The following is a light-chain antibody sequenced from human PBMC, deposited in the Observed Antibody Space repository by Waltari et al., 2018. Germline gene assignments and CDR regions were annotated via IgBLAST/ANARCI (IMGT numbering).Light chain of an antibody. Sequence: QSVLTQPPSASGTPGPRVTISCTGSSSNIGGNVVNWYQQLPGQAPTLLIYRSDLRPSGVPDRFSGSKSGTSASLAISGLQAADEGDYYCAAWDDSLHGHWVFGGGTKVTVL. J-gene: IGLJ3*02. CDR2: RSD. V-gene: IGLV1-44*01. CDR3: AAWDDSLHGHWV. CDR1: SSNIGGNV.